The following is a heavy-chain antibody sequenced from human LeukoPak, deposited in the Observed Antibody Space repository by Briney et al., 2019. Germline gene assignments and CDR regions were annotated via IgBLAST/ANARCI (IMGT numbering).Heavy chain of an antibody. D-gene: IGHD1-26*01. J-gene: IGHJ5*02. CDR2: IYTSGST. CDR1: GGSISSGSYY. V-gene: IGHV4-61*02. Sequence: SETLSLTCTVSGGSISSGSYYWSWIRQPAGKGLEWIGRIYTSGSTNYNPSLKSRVTISVDTSKNQFSLKLSSVTAADTAVYYCARGGQWELLDRWGQGTLVTASS. CDR3: ARGGQWELLDR.